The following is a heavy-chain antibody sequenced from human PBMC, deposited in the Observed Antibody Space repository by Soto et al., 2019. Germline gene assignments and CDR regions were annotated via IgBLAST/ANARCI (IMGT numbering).Heavy chain of an antibody. J-gene: IGHJ4*02. V-gene: IGHV3-21*01. CDR3: AREYTSSWPDN. Sequence: GGSLRLSCAASGFSFGSYVMNWVRQAPGKGLEWVSSISSSSSYIYYADSVKGRFTISRDNAKNSLYLQMSSLRAEDTAVYYCAREYTSSWPDNWGQGTLVTVSS. D-gene: IGHD6-13*01. CDR1: GFSFGSYV. CDR2: ISSSSSYI.